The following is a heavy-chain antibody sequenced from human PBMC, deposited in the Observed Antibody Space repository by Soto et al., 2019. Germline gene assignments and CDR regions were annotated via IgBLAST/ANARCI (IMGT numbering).Heavy chain of an antibody. CDR2: INDKGDSA. J-gene: IGHJ4*02. CDR1: GFTFNVYD. Sequence: GGSLRLSCATSGFTFNVYDMSWVRQAPGKGLEWVSGINDKGDSAYYADSVKGRFIVSRDNSKSTMSLQMDSLRDEDTAVYYCANKLAYCPTASCLFDYWGQGTLVTVSS. CDR3: ANKLAYCPTASCLFDY. D-gene: IGHD2-2*01. V-gene: IGHV3-23*01.